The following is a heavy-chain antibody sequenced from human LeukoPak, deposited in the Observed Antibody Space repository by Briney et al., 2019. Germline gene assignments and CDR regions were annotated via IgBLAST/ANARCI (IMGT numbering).Heavy chain of an antibody. Sequence: PSETLSLTCAVYGGSFSGYYWSWIRRPPGKGLEWIGEINHSGSTNYNPSLKSRVTISVDTSKNQFSLKLSSVTAADTAVYYCARIERKYYYGSGSSVYWGQGTLVTVSS. D-gene: IGHD3-10*01. V-gene: IGHV4-34*01. CDR3: ARIERKYYYGSGSSVY. CDR1: GGSFSGYY. J-gene: IGHJ4*02. CDR2: INHSGST.